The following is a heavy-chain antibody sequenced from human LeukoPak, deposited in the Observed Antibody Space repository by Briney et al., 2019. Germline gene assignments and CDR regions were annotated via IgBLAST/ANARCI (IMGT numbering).Heavy chain of an antibody. CDR1: GFTFRSHW. D-gene: IGHD6-13*01. V-gene: IGHV3-23*01. J-gene: IGHJ4*02. CDR2: FSRSGPDT. Sequence: GGSLRLSCAASGFTFRSHWMHWVRQAPGKGPEWVSTFSRSGPDTYYADSVKGRFTISRDNSKNTLYLQMNSLRAEDTAVYYCAKGSLGSWYYFDYWGQGTLVTVSS. CDR3: AKGSLGSWYYFDY.